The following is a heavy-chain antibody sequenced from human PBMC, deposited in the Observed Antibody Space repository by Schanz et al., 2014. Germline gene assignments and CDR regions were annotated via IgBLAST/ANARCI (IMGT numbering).Heavy chain of an antibody. CDR2: INPNTGGT. Sequence: QVQLVQSGVEVKKPGASVKVSCKASGYSFTGYYMNWVRQAPGQGLEWMGWINPNTGGTQYAQKFQGRVTMTTAKSISTVYMELSRLRSDDTAVYYCAREKGHGYSGFSGGQGTLLAVSS. D-gene: IGHD5-12*01. CDR3: AREKGHGYSGFS. J-gene: IGHJ4*02. V-gene: IGHV1-2*02. CDR1: GYSFTGYY.